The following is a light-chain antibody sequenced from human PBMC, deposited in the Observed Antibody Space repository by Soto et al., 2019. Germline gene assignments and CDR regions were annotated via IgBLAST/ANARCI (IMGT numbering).Light chain of an antibody. Sequence: QSVLTQPASVSGSTGESITISCTGTSSDVGGYNYVSWYQQHPGKAPKLMIYDVSNRPSGVSNRFSGSKSGNTASLTISGLQAEDEADYYCSSYTSSSTPYVVFGGGTQLTVL. CDR3: SSYTSSSTPYVV. J-gene: IGLJ2*01. CDR1: SSDVGGYNY. V-gene: IGLV2-14*01. CDR2: DVS.